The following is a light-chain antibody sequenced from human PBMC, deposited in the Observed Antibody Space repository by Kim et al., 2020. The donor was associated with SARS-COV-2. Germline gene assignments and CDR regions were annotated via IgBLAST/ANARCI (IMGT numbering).Light chain of an antibody. CDR3: ASYAGSNDFVV. J-gene: IGLJ2*01. CDR2: GVT. CDR1: SSDVGGYNY. Sequence: QSVTISCSGSSSDVGGYNYVSWYQQHPGSVPKLIIYGVTKRPSGVPDRFSGSKSGSTASLTVSGLRLEDEADYYCASYAGSNDFVVFGGGTQLTVL. V-gene: IGLV2-8*01.